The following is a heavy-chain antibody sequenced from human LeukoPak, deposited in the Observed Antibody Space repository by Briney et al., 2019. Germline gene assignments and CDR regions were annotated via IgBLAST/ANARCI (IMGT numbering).Heavy chain of an antibody. Sequence: ASVKVSCKASGYTFTGYYMHWVRQAPGQGLEWMGWINPNSGGTNYARKFQGRVTMTRDTTISTAYMELSRLRSDDTAVYYCARGPHIAARPPHKFDYWGQGTLVTVSS. J-gene: IGHJ4*02. CDR1: GYTFTGYY. D-gene: IGHD6-6*01. CDR3: ARGPHIAARPPHKFDY. CDR2: INPNSGGT. V-gene: IGHV1-2*02.